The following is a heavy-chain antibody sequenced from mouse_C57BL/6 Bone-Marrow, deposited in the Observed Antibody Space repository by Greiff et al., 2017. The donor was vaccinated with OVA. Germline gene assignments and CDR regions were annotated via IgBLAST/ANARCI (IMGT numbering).Heavy chain of an antibody. J-gene: IGHJ2*01. Sequence: EVKLVESGGGLVQPGGSLKLSCAASGFTFSDYYMYWVRQTPEKRLEWVAYISNGGGSTYYPDTVQGRFTISRDNAKNTLYLQMSRLKSEDTAMYYCARHYYFDYWGQGTTLTVSS. CDR3: ARHYYFDY. CDR2: ISNGGGST. V-gene: IGHV5-12*01. CDR1: GFTFSDYY.